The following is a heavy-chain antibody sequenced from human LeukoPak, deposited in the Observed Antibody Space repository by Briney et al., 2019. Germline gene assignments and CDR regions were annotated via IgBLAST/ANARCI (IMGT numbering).Heavy chain of an antibody. V-gene: IGHV1-8*03. CDR2: MNPNSGNT. CDR1: GYTFTSYD. Sequence: ASVKVSCKASGYTFTSYDINWVRQATGQGLEWMGWMNPNSGNTGYAQKFQGRVTITRNTSISTAYMELSSLRSEDTAVYYCARGLGWFDAFDIWGQGTMVTVSS. CDR3: ARGLGWFDAFDI. D-gene: IGHD3-10*01. J-gene: IGHJ3*02.